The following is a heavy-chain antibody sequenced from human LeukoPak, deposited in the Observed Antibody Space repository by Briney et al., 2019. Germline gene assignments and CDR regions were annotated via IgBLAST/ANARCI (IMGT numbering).Heavy chain of an antibody. D-gene: IGHD2-8*01. CDR2: MNPNSGNT. Sequence: ASVKVSCKASGYTFTSYDISWVRQATGQGLEWMGWMNPNSGNTGYAQKFQGRVTITRNTSISTAYMELSSLRSEDTAVYYCARNRMKTWFDPWGQGTLVTVSS. CDR3: ARNRMKTWFDP. CDR1: GYTFTSYD. J-gene: IGHJ5*02. V-gene: IGHV1-8*03.